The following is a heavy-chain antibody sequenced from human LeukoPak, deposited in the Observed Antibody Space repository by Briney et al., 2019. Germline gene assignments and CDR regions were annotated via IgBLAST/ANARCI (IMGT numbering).Heavy chain of an antibody. CDR1: GGSFSGYY. V-gene: IGHV4-34*01. CDR3: ARVYSSSWPYYYYYMDV. J-gene: IGHJ6*03. CDR2: INHSGST. D-gene: IGHD6-13*01. Sequence: SETLSLTCAVYGGSFSGYYWSWIRQPPGKGLEWIGEINHSGSTNYNPSLKSRVTISVDTSKNQFSLQLNSVTPEDTAVYYCARVYSSSWPYYYYYMDVWGKGTTVTISS.